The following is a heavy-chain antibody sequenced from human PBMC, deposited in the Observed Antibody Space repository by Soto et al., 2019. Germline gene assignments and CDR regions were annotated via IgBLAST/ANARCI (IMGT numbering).Heavy chain of an antibody. V-gene: IGHV3-33*01. Sequence: ESGGGVVQPGRSLRLSCEASGFTFSSYGMHWVRQAPGKGLEWVAVIWYDGSNKYYADSVKGRFTISRDNAKNTLYLQMNSLRAEDTAVYYCAREDIVVVVAATLTGYYYGMDVWGQGTTVTVSS. D-gene: IGHD2-15*01. CDR1: GFTFSSYG. J-gene: IGHJ6*02. CDR2: IWYDGSNK. CDR3: AREDIVVVVAATLTGYYYGMDV.